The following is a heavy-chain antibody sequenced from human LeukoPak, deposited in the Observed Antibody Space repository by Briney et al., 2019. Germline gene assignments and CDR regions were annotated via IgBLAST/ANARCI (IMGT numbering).Heavy chain of an antibody. J-gene: IGHJ4*02. Sequence: GGSLRLSCAASGFTFSSYWMSWVRQAPGKGLEWVANINEDGSEKYYADSVEGRFTISRDNAKNSLDLQMNSLRADDTAIYYCARSKIDYWGQGTLVTVSS. CDR2: INEDGSEK. CDR1: GFTFSSYW. CDR3: ARSKIDY. D-gene: IGHD4-11*01. V-gene: IGHV3-7*01.